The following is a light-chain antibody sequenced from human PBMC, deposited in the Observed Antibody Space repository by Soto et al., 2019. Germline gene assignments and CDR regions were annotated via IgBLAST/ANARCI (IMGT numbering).Light chain of an antibody. CDR2: EFS. Sequence: QSVLTQPASVSGSPGQSITMSCTGTSSDVGAYNYVSWYQQHPGKAPKLMIYEFSNRPSGVSNRFSGSKSGNTASLTISGLQAEDEADYYCSSYTGRTLEGVFGGGTQLTVL. CDR1: SSDVGAYNY. J-gene: IGLJ2*01. V-gene: IGLV2-14*01. CDR3: SSYTGRTLEGV.